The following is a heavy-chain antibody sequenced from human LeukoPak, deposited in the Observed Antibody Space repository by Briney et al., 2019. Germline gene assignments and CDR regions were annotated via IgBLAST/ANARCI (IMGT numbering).Heavy chain of an antibody. CDR2: IYYSGST. Sequence: SETLSLTCTVSGGSISSSSYYWGWIRQPPGKGLEWIGSIYYSGSTYYNPPLKSRVTISVDTSKNQFSLKLSSVTAADTAVYYCVLSEVTPLFGYYYYYMDVWGKGTTVTVSS. D-gene: IGHD3-3*01. CDR3: VLSEVTPLFGYYYYYMDV. CDR1: GGSISSSSYY. J-gene: IGHJ6*03. V-gene: IGHV4-39*01.